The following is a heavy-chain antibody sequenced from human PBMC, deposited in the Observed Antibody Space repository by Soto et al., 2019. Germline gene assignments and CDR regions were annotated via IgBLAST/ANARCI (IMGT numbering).Heavy chain of an antibody. Sequence: SEIMSVTWTVSDGSISSYYGSWIRQHPGKGLEWIGYIYYSGSTNYNPSLKSRVTISVDMSKNQFSLKLSSVTAEVTPAYYCARRYGAAFAIWGQGTMVTVS. J-gene: IGHJ3*02. CDR3: ARRYGAAFAI. CDR2: IYYSGST. V-gene: IGHV4-59*01. D-gene: IGHD4-17*01. CDR1: DGSISSYY.